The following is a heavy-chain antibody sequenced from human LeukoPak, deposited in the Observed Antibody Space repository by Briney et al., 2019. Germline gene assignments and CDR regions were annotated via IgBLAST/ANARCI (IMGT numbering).Heavy chain of an antibody. CDR3: ARRIDWPYYYMDV. D-gene: IGHD3-9*01. CDR2: IYYSGST. Sequence: GSPRLSCAASGFTFSRYEMNWVRQPPGKGLGWIGSIYYSGSTYYNPSLKSRVTISVDTSKNQFSLKLSSVTAADTAVYYCARRIDWPYYYMDVWGKGTTVTISS. CDR1: GFTFSRYE. J-gene: IGHJ6*03. V-gene: IGHV4-39*01.